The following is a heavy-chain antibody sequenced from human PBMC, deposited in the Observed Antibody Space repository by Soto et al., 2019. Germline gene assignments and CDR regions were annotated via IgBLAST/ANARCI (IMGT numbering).Heavy chain of an antibody. CDR2: ISYDGGKK. D-gene: IGHD6-19*01. V-gene: IGHV3-30*18. CDR3: AKNRYSSGERYFDY. Sequence: QVQLVESGGGVVQPGRSLRLSCAASGFTFISFGMHWVRQAPGKGLEWVAVISYDGGKKYYVDSVKGRFTISRNNSKNKLYLQMNSLRAEDTAVYYCAKNRYSSGERYFDYWGQGTLVTVSS. CDR1: GFTFISFG. J-gene: IGHJ4*02.